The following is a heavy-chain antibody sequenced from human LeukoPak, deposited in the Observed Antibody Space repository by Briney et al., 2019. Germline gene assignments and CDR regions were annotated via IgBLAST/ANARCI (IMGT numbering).Heavy chain of an antibody. CDR2: INHSGST. CDR1: GGSFSGYY. Sequence: PSETLSLTCAVYGGSFSGYYWSWIRQPPGKGLEWIGEINHSGSTNYNPSLKSRVTMSVDTSRNQFSLNLDSVTAADTAVYFCAREIIWGGYHRLYYFDSWGQGTLVTVSS. D-gene: IGHD3-16*02. V-gene: IGHV4-34*01. CDR3: AREIIWGGYHRLYYFDS. J-gene: IGHJ4*02.